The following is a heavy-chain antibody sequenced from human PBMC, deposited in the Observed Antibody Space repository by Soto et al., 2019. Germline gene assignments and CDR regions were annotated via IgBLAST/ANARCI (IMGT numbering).Heavy chain of an antibody. CDR2: INGDGSET. CDR1: GFTFSTHW. D-gene: IGHD3-22*01. CDR3: AGDSPHXSSVAGDY. V-gene: IGHV3-74*01. J-gene: IGHJ4*02. Sequence: EVQLVESGGGLVQPGGSLRLSCAASGFTFSTHWMHWVRQAXGKGLVWVSRINGDGSETTYADSVKGRLTISRDNAKNTLYLQMNNLRVEDTAVYYCAGDSPHXSSVAGDYWGQGTLVTVSS.